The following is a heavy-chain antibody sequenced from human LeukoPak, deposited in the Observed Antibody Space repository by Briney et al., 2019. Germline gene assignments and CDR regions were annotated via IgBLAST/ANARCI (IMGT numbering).Heavy chain of an antibody. CDR3: ARAYSSSWYRYYYYYYYMDV. Sequence: SETLSLTCTVSGGSISSSSYYWGWIRQPPGTGLEWIGSIYYSGSTYYNPSLKSRVTISVDTSKNQFSLKLGSVTAADTAVYYCARAYSSSWYRYYYYYYYMDVWGKGTTVTVSS. CDR1: GGSISSSSYY. D-gene: IGHD6-13*01. J-gene: IGHJ6*03. CDR2: IYYSGST. V-gene: IGHV4-39*07.